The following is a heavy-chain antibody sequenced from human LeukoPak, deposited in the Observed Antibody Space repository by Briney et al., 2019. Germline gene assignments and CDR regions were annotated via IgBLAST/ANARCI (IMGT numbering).Heavy chain of an antibody. CDR2: IYYSGST. CDR3: ARAQPFNWNYLGVNWFDP. CDR1: GGSISSYY. J-gene: IGHJ5*02. Sequence: SETLSLTCTVSGGSISSYYWSWIRQPPGKGLEWIGYIYYSGSTNYNPSLKSRVTISVDTSKNQFSLKLSSVTATDTAVYYCARAQPFNWNYLGVNWFDPWGQGTLVTVSS. V-gene: IGHV4-59*01. D-gene: IGHD1-7*01.